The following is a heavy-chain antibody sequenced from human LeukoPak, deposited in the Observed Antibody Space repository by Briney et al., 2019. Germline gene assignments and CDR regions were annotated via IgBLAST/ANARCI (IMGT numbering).Heavy chain of an antibody. CDR3: ARVPRQYSSSWYPGPTYFDY. D-gene: IGHD6-13*01. CDR2: IYSGGST. CDR1: GFTVSSNY. Sequence: GGSLRLSCAASGFTVSSNYMSWVRQAPGKGLEWVSVIYSGGSTYYADSVKGRFTISRDNSRNTLYLQMNSLRAEDTAVYYCARVPRQYSSSWYPGPTYFDYWGQGTLVTVSS. V-gene: IGHV3-66*01. J-gene: IGHJ4*02.